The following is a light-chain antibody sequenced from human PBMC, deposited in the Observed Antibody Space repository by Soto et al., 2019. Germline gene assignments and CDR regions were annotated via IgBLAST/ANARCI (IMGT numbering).Light chain of an antibody. Sequence: EIVLTQSPATLSLSPGXRATLSCRASQSISNYLAWYQHKPGQAPRLLIYGASTRATGIPARFSGSGSGTEFTLTISSLQSEDFAVYYCQQYNNWPPWTFGQGTKVDIK. CDR2: GAS. CDR1: QSISNY. CDR3: QQYNNWPPWT. J-gene: IGKJ1*01. V-gene: IGKV3-15*01.